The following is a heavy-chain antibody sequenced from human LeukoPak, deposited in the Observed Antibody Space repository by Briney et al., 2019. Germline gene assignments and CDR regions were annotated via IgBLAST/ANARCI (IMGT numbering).Heavy chain of an antibody. CDR3: ARAHIVVATTEYYFDY. V-gene: IGHV3-66*01. Sequence: GRSLRLSCAASGFTVSSNYMSWVRQAPGKGLEWVSVIYSGGSTYYADSVKGRFTISRDNSKNTLYLQMNSLRAEDTAVYYCARAHIVVATTEYYFDYWGQGTLVTVSS. J-gene: IGHJ4*02. D-gene: IGHD2-21*01. CDR2: IYSGGST. CDR1: GFTVSSNY.